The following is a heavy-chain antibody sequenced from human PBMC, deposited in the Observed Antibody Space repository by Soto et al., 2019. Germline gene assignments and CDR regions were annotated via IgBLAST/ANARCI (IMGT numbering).Heavy chain of an antibody. CDR2: IYYSGST. D-gene: IGHD1-7*01. CDR3: ARYWNYPNWFDP. CDR1: GGSISSYY. Sequence: SETLSLTCTVSGGSISSYYWSWIRQPPGKGLEWIGYIYYSGSTNYNPSLKSRVTISVDTSKNQFSLKLSSVTAAVTAVYYCARYWNYPNWFDPWGQGTLVTVSS. J-gene: IGHJ5*02. V-gene: IGHV4-59*01.